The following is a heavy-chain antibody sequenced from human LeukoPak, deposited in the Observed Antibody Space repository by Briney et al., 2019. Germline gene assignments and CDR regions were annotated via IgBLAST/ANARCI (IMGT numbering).Heavy chain of an antibody. CDR2: IYYSGST. CDR1: GGSISSGGYY. CDR3: ARSGYHDGYSYGLFDY. J-gene: IGHJ4*02. D-gene: IGHD5-18*01. Sequence: PSETLSLTCTVSGGSISSGGYYWSWIRQHPGKGLEWIGYIYYSGSTYYNPSLKSRVTISIDTSKNQFSLRLTSVTAADTAVYYCARSGYHDGYSYGLFDYWGQGTLVTVSS. V-gene: IGHV4-31*03.